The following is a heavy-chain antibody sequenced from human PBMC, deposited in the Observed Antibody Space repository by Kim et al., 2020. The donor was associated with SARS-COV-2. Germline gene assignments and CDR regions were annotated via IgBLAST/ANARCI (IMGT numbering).Heavy chain of an antibody. V-gene: IGHV1-8*01. CDR3: ATGPSGWYDY. CDR2: VNPNSGNT. CDR1: GYSFTSYD. J-gene: IGHJ4*02. D-gene: IGHD6-19*01. Sequence: ASVKVSCRASGYSFTSYDIKWVRQATGQGLEWLGWVNPNSGNTGYAQKFQGRLMMTRNTAINTAYMELSSLESEDTAVYYCATGPSGWYDYWGQGTLVTVSS.